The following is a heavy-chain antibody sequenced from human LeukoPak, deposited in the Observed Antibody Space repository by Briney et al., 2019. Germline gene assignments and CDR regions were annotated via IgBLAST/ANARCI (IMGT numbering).Heavy chain of an antibody. CDR2: INPNSGGT. CDR1: GYTLTELS. V-gene: IGHV1-2*02. D-gene: IGHD3-9*01. J-gene: IGHJ6*03. CDR3: ARGYYEILTGYLYYMDV. Sequence: ASVKLSCKVSGYTLTELSMHWVRQAPGQGLEWMGWINPNSGGTNYAQKFQGRVTMTRDTSISTAYMELSRLRSDDTAVDYCARGYYEILTGYLYYMDVWGKGTTVTISS.